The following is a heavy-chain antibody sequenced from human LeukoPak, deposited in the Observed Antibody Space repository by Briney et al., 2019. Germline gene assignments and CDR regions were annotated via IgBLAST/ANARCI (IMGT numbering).Heavy chain of an antibody. CDR2: INHSGST. V-gene: IGHV4-34*01. CDR3: ARGGGYRKDFDY. CDR1: GGSFSGYY. D-gene: IGHD5-12*01. Sequence: PSETLSLTCAVYGGSFSGYYWSWIRQPPGKGLEWIGEINHSGSTNYNPSLKSRVTITVDTSKNQFSLKLSSVTAADTAVYYCARGGGYRKDFDYWGQGTLVTVSS. J-gene: IGHJ4*02.